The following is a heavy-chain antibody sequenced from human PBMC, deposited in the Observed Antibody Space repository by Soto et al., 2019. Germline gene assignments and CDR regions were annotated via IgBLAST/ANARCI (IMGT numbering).Heavy chain of an antibody. CDR1: GFTFSSYA. Sequence: GGSLRLSCAASGFTFSSYAMSWVRQAPGKGLEWVSAISGSGGSTYYADSVKGRFTISRDNSKNTLYLQMNSPRAEDTAVYYCAKDQDYYDSSGYYQGGPFDYWGQGTLVTVSS. J-gene: IGHJ4*02. CDR2: ISGSGGST. D-gene: IGHD3-22*01. CDR3: AKDQDYYDSSGYYQGGPFDY. V-gene: IGHV3-23*01.